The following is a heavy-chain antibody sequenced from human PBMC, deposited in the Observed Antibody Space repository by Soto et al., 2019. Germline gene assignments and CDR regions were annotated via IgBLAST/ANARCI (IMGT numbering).Heavy chain of an antibody. Sequence: QVQLQESGPGLLEPSGTLSLTCAVSGGSISSSNWWSWVRQPPGKGLEWIGEIYHGGSTNYNPSLESRVTISVDKSENQFSLKLSSVTAADTAVYYCASRTVADFDFWGQGTLVTVSS. J-gene: IGHJ4*02. CDR2: IYHGGST. D-gene: IGHD6-19*01. CDR3: ASRTVADFDF. CDR1: GGSISSSNW. V-gene: IGHV4-4*02.